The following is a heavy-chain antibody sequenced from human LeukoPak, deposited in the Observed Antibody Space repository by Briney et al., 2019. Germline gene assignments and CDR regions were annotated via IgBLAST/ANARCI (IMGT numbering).Heavy chain of an antibody. Sequence: PGGSLRLSCAVSGFTVSGDYMSWVRQAPGKGLEWVSVMYDGGATYYADSVKGRFTISRDSSKNTLFLQMNRLRPEDAAVYYCAKAPVTTCRGAFCYPFDYWGLGTLVTVSS. J-gene: IGHJ4*02. V-gene: IGHV3-53*01. D-gene: IGHD2-15*01. CDR3: AKAPVTTCRGAFCYPFDY. CDR1: GFTVSGDY. CDR2: MYDGGAT.